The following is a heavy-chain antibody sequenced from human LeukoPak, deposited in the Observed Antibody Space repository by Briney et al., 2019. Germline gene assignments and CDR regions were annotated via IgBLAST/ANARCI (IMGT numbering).Heavy chain of an antibody. Sequence: RGESLKISCKGSGYSFTSYWIGWVRQMPGKGLEWMGIIYPGDSDTSYSPSFQGQVTISADKSISTAYLQWSSLKASDTAMYYCARRPCSSSYPTPRYFDYWGQGTLVTVSS. CDR2: IYPGDSDT. J-gene: IGHJ4*02. CDR1: GYSFTSYW. V-gene: IGHV5-51*01. CDR3: ARRPCSSSYPTPRYFDY. D-gene: IGHD6-13*01.